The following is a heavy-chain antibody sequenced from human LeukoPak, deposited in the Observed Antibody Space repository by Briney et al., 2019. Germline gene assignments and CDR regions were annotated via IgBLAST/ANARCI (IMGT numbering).Heavy chain of an antibody. CDR1: GFTFSTYA. D-gene: IGHD4-23*01. CDR3: ARVSQTTVLTPDGENY. J-gene: IGHJ4*02. Sequence: GGSPRLSCAASGFTFSTYAMSWVRQAPGKGLEWVSGISASGGSTYYADSVKGRFTISRDKSKNTLYLQMNSLRVEDTAVYYCARVSQTTVLTPDGENYWGQGTLVTVSS. CDR2: ISASGGST. V-gene: IGHV3-23*01.